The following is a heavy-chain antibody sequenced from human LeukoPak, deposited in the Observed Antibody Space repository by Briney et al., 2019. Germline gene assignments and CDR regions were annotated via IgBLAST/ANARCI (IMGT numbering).Heavy chain of an antibody. J-gene: IGHJ5*02. CDR3: ARGGYISHWFDP. CDR2: IYYSGTT. V-gene: IGHV4-31*03. D-gene: IGHD5-24*01. Sequence: SQTLSLTYTVSGGYISRSSYYWTWIRQHPGKGLEWIGYIYYSGTTFYNPSLKSRITISVDTSKNQFSLKLSSVTAADTAVYYCARGGYISHWFDPWGQGTLVTVSS. CDR1: GGYISRSSYY.